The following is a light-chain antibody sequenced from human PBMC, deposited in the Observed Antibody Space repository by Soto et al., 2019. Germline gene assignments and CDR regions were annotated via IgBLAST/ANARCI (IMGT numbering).Light chain of an antibody. CDR3: EQYDTLPLT. CDR2: DAS. Sequence: IQMTQSPTSLSASVGERVIITCQASQDAGKYLNWFQQKPGKAPKLLIYDASNLGRGVPARFSGSGSGTDFTFTISSLQPEDFATYFCEQYDTLPLTFGGGTKVDIK. V-gene: IGKV1-33*01. J-gene: IGKJ4*01. CDR1: QDAGKY.